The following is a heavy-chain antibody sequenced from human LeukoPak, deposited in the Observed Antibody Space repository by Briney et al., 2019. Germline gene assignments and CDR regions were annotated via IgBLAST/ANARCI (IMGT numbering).Heavy chain of an antibody. CDR3: AAERYGGISDCCNFEI. D-gene: IGHD4-23*01. CDR2: IIVGSGAT. J-gene: IGHJ3*02. V-gene: IGHV1-58*01. Sequence: SVKVSCKSSGFSFSNSAVQWVRQARGQRLEWIGWIIVGSGATNYAQSLQGRLTITRDMSTNTAYMELSSLRSEDTAVYYCAAERYGGISDCCNFEIWGQGTMVTVSS. CDR1: GFSFSNSA.